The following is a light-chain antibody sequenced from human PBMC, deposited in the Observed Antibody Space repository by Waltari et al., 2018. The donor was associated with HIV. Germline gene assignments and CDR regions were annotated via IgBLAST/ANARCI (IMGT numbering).Light chain of an antibody. Sequence: QSVLTQPPSVSGAPGPRVPLSCTGSSSNTGAGYDVHWYQQLPGTAPKLLIYRNNNRPSGVPDRFSGSKSGTSASLAITGLQPEDEADYYCQSYDNSLSGLVFGGGTKLTVL. CDR2: RNN. CDR1: SSNTGAGYD. V-gene: IGLV1-40*01. CDR3: QSYDNSLSGLV. J-gene: IGLJ3*02.